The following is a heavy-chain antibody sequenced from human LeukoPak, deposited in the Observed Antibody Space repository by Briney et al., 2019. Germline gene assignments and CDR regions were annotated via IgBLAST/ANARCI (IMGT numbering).Heavy chain of an antibody. Sequence: GGSLRLSCAASGFTFSSYGMHWVRQAPGKGLEWVAGIWYDGSNKYYADSVKGRFTISRDNSKNTLSLQMNSLRAEDTAVYYCARDGGMIALNWFDPWGQGTLVTVSS. J-gene: IGHJ5*02. CDR2: IWYDGSNK. CDR3: ARDGGMIALNWFDP. CDR1: GFTFSSYG. V-gene: IGHV3-33*01. D-gene: IGHD3-22*01.